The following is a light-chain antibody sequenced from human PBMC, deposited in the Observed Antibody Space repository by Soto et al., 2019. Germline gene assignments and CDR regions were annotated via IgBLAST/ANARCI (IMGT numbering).Light chain of an antibody. CDR1: QNINSH. Sequence: SDSRPCCTSYERDRVAIAIRASQNINSHLNWYQQKAGKTPQLLIHAASSLQSGVRIRFSGSGSATDYTLTISSVHPDDSATYYCQQSSTTWTFGQGTKVDIK. V-gene: IGKV1-39*01. CDR2: AAS. J-gene: IGKJ1*01. CDR3: QQSSTTWT.